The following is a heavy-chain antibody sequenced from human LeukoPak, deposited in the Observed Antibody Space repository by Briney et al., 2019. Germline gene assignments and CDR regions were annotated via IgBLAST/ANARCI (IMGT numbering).Heavy chain of an antibody. D-gene: IGHD1-26*01. CDR3: AREPWGAKGAAWGMDV. Sequence: GGSLRLSCAASGFTVSSDYMNWVRQAPGKGLEWVSVIQSGGTTYYADSVKGRFTISRDISKNTLYLQIDSLRAEDTAVYYCAREPWGAKGAAWGMDVWGQGTTVTVSS. V-gene: IGHV3-53*01. CDR1: GFTVSSDY. CDR2: IQSGGTT. J-gene: IGHJ6*02.